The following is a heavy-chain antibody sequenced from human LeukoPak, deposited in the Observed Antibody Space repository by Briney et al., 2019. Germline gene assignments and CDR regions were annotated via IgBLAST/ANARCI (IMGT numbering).Heavy chain of an antibody. V-gene: IGHV4-39*07. J-gene: IGHJ4*02. CDR3: ARGPRHGPAAIDY. Sequence: SETLSLTCTVSGGSISSSSYYWGWIRQPPGKGLEWIGSIYYSGSTYYNPSLKSRVTISVDTSNNQFSLKLSSVTAADTAVYYCARGPRHGPAAIDYWGQGTLVTVSS. CDR1: GGSISSSSYY. D-gene: IGHD2-2*02. CDR2: IYYSGST.